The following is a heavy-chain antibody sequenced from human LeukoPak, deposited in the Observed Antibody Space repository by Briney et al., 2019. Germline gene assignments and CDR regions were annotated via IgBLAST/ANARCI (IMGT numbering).Heavy chain of an antibody. J-gene: IGHJ4*02. D-gene: IGHD5-18*01. CDR1: GYTFTSYY. CDR3: ARDGPIQRWLNPEFYFDY. CDR2: INPTGDST. V-gene: IGHV1-46*01. Sequence: ASVKVSCKASGYTFTSYYMHWVRQAPGQGLEWMGLINPTGDSTGYAQKFQGRVTMTRDMSTSTGYMELSRLRSDDTAVYYCARDGPIQRWLNPEFYFDYWGQGTLVTVSS.